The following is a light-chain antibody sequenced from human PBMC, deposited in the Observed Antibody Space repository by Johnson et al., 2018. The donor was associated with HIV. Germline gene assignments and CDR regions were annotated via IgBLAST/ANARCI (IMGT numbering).Light chain of an antibody. CDR1: SSNIGNNY. V-gene: IGLV1-51*02. Sequence: QSVLTQPPSVSAAPGQKVTISCSGSSSNIGNNYVSWYQQLPGTAPKLLIYENNKRPSEIPDRFSGSKSGTSATLGITALQPGDEADYDCGTWDSSLSAGGYVFGTGTKVTVL. CDR2: ENN. CDR3: GTWDSSLSAGGYV. J-gene: IGLJ1*01.